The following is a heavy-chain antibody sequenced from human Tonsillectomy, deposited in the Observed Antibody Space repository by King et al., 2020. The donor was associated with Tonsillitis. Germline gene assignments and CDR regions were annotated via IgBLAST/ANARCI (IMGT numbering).Heavy chain of an antibody. V-gene: IGHV3-23*01. CDR1: GFTFSSYA. D-gene: IGHD5-24*01. CDR3: ASLGDGRLGLEPFDT. Sequence: VQLQESGGGLVQPGRSLRLSCAASGFTFSSYAMSWVRQAPGKGLEWVSGINPSGYSTYYADSVRGRFTISRDNSKNTLYLQMNSLRAEDTALYYCASLGDGRLGLEPFDTWGQGTPVTVSS. J-gene: IGHJ4*02. CDR2: INPSGYST.